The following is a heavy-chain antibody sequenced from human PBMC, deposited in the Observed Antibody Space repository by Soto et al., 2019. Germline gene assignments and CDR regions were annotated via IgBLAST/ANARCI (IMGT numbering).Heavy chain of an antibody. CDR1: GYSFTSYW. V-gene: IGHV5-51*01. CDR2: IYPGDSDT. CDR3: ARQGAIVVVPAASNYYYYYMDV. J-gene: IGHJ6*03. D-gene: IGHD2-2*01. Sequence: PGESLKISCKGSGYSFTSYWIGWVRQMPGKGLEWMGIIYPGDSDTRYSPSFQGQVTISADKSISTAYLQWSSLKASDTAMYYCARQGAIVVVPAASNYYYYYMDVWGKGTTVTVSS.